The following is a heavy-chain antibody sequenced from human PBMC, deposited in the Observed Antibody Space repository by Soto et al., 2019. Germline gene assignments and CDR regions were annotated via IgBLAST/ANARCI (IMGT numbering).Heavy chain of an antibody. V-gene: IGHV4-39*01. D-gene: IGHD3-10*01. CDR1: GGSISSSSYY. J-gene: IGHJ6*02. CDR2: IYYSGST. CDR3: ARLPTMVRGVSRYYGMDV. Sequence: PSVTLSVTCTVSGGSISSSSYYWGWIRQPPGKGLEWIGSIYYSGSTYYNPSLKSRVTISVDTSKNQFSLKLSSVTAADTAVYYCARLPTMVRGVSRYYGMDVWGQGTTVTVSS.